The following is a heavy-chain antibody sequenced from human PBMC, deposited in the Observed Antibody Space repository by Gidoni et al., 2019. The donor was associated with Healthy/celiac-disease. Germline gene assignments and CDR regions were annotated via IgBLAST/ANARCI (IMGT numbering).Heavy chain of an antibody. CDR3: ARLLGYCSSTSCYTDYYYYGMDV. Sequence: QVQLQESGPGLVKPSQTLSLTCTVSGGSISSGSSYWSWIRQPAGKGLEWIGRIYTSGSTNYNPSLKSRVTISVDTSKNQFSLKLSSVTAADTAVYYCARLLGYCSSTSCYTDYYYYGMDVWGQGTTVTVSS. D-gene: IGHD2-2*02. CDR2: IYTSGST. J-gene: IGHJ6*02. V-gene: IGHV4-61*02. CDR1: GGSISSGSSY.